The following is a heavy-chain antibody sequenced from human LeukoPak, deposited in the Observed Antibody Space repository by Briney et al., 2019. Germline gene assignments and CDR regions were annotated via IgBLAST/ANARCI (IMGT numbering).Heavy chain of an antibody. CDR1: GFTFSSYG. J-gene: IGHJ6*03. D-gene: IGHD3-16*01. CDR3: AKGGGGRLIYYYYMDV. CDR2: ISYDGSNK. Sequence: QPGGSLRLSCAASGFTFSSYGMHWVRQAPGKGLEWVAVISYDGSNKYYADSVKGRFTISRDNAKNSLYLQMNSLRAEDMALYYCAKGGGGRLIYYYYMDVWGKGTTVTVSS. V-gene: IGHV3-30*18.